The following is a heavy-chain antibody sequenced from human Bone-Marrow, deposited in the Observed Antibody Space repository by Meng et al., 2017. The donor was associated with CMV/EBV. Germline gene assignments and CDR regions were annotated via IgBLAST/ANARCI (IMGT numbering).Heavy chain of an antibody. J-gene: IGHJ5*02. V-gene: IGHV3-48*03. CDR1: GFTFSTYE. Sequence: GESLKISCAASGFTFSTYEMNWVRQAPGKGLEWLSYISSSGSSYTVYYADSVKGRFTISRDNAKNSLYLQMHSLRAEDTAVYYCARGGHSSGWYPPWGQGTLVTVSS. CDR3: ARGGHSSGWYPP. D-gene: IGHD6-19*01. CDR2: ISSSGSSYTV.